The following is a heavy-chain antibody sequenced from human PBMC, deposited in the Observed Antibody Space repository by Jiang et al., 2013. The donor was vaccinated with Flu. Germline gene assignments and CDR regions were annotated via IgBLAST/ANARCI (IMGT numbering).Heavy chain of an antibody. Sequence: VQLVESGGGLVQPGRSLRLSCAASGFTFDDYAMHWVRQAPGKGLEWVSGISWNSGSIGYADSVKGRFTISRDNAKNSLYLQMNSLRAEDTALYYCAKELDYYGSGSYYKSFDYWGQGTLVTVSS. CDR2: ISWNSGSI. V-gene: IGHV3-9*01. CDR1: GFTFDDYA. CDR3: AKELDYYGSGSYYKSFDY. J-gene: IGHJ4*02. D-gene: IGHD3-10*01.